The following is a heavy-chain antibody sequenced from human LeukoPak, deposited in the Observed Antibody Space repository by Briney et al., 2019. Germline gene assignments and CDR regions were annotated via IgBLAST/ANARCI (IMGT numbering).Heavy chain of an antibody. CDR3: AKSDSSGYYGGDY. J-gene: IGHJ4*02. CDR2: ISYDGSNK. Sequence: GGSLRLSCAASGFTFSSYAMHWVRQAPGKGLEWVAVISYDGSNKYYAGSVKGRFTISRDNSKNTLYLQMNSLRAEDTAVYYCAKSDSSGYYGGDYWGQGTLVTVSS. CDR1: GFTFSSYA. D-gene: IGHD3-22*01. V-gene: IGHV3-30-3*02.